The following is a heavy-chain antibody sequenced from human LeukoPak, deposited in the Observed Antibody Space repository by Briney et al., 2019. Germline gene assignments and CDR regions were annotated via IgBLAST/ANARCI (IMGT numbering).Heavy chain of an antibody. J-gene: IGHJ6*02. CDR3: AKDSYVWGNYRFPEYHGMDV. D-gene: IGHD3-16*02. Sequence: GGSLRLSCAGSGFTFSIYAMHWVRQAPGKGLEWVSTITATTRSTSYADSVKGRFTISRDNSKNTLYLQMNSLRAEDTAVYCCAKDSYVWGNYRFPEYHGMDVWGQGTTVTVSS. V-gene: IGHV3-23*01. CDR2: ITATTRST. CDR1: GFTFSIYA.